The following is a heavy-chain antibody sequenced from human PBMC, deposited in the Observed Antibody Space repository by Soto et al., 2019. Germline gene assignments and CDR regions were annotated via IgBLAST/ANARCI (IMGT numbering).Heavy chain of an antibody. Sequence: QVQLVQSGAEVKKPGSSVKVSCKASGGTFSSYTISWVRQAPGQGLEWMGRIIPILGIANYAQKFQGRVTITADKSTSIAYMELSSLRSEDTAVYYCARDNLTSYGSGSYYYYYYGMDVWGQGTTVTVSS. J-gene: IGHJ6*02. V-gene: IGHV1-69*08. CDR2: IIPILGIA. CDR1: GGTFSSYT. CDR3: ARDNLTSYGSGSYYYYYYGMDV. D-gene: IGHD3-10*01.